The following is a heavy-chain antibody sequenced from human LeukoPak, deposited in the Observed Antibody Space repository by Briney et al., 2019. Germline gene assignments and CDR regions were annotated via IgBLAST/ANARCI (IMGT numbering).Heavy chain of an antibody. V-gene: IGHV3-9*01. D-gene: IGHD6-19*01. J-gene: IGHJ3*02. CDR3: AKDVIAVAGTYHNAFDI. CDR1: GFTFDDYA. CDR2: ISWNSGSI. Sequence: GGSLRLSCAASGFTFDDYAMHWVRQAPGKGLEWVSGISWNSGSIGYADSVKGRFTISRDNAKNSLYLQMNSLRAEDTALYYCAKDVIAVAGTYHNAFDIWGQGTMVTVSS.